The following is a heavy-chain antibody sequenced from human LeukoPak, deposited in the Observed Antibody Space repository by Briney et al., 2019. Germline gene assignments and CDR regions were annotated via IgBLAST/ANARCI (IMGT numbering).Heavy chain of an antibody. CDR2: IFYSGST. CDR1: GGSISSSSYY. Sequence: PSETLSLTCTVSGGSISSSSYYWGWIRQPPGKGLEWIGSIFYSGSTYYNPSLKSRVTVSLDTSKNQFSLKLSSVTAADTAIYYCARDPPLATMTGRGGGYWGQGTLVTVSS. CDR3: ARDPPLATMTGRGGGY. D-gene: IGHD5-12*01. J-gene: IGHJ4*02. V-gene: IGHV4-39*07.